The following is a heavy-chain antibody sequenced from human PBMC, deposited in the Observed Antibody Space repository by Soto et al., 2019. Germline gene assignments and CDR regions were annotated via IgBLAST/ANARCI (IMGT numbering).Heavy chain of an antibody. J-gene: IGHJ5*02. D-gene: IGHD4-17*01. Sequence: GGSLRLSCAASGFTFSSYSMNWVRQAPGKGLEWVSYISSSSSTIYYADSVKGRFTTSKDNAKNSQKLQINSLRADDTAVYYCATESGAGSSTLTLNWFDPWGQGTLVTVSS. V-gene: IGHV3-48*01. CDR1: GFTFSSYS. CDR2: ISSSSSTI. CDR3: ATESGAGSSTLTLNWFDP.